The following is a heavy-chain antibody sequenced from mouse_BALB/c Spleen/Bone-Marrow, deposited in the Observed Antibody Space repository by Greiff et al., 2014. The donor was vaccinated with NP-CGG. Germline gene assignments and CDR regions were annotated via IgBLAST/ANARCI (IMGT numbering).Heavy chain of an antibody. CDR3: ARGGRLTGYYFDY. CDR2: IYPGDGDT. Sequence: VKLMESEAELVRPGSSVKISCKASGYAFSSYWMNWVKQRPGQGLEWIGQIYPGDGDTNYNGNFKDKATLTTDKSSTTAYMQLSSLTSEDSAVYFCARGGRLTGYYFDYWGQGTTLTVSS. CDR1: GYAFSSYW. V-gene: IGHV1-80*01. J-gene: IGHJ2*01. D-gene: IGHD4-1*01.